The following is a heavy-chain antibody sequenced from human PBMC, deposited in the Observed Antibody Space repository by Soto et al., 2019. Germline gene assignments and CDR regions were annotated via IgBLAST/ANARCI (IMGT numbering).Heavy chain of an antibody. J-gene: IGHJ6*02. Sequence: GASVKVSCKSSGYILSDYCIHWVRQAPGQGLEWLGWMKPDDGGPNYAQNFQGRVIMTRHTSTDTDYMELTRLTSDDTAVYFCVRDLRRQWRGVDPESYTGMDVWGQGTTVTVAS. CDR2: MKPDDGGP. CDR3: VRDLRRQWRGVDPESYTGMDV. D-gene: IGHD6-19*01. CDR1: GYILSDYC. V-gene: IGHV1-2*02.